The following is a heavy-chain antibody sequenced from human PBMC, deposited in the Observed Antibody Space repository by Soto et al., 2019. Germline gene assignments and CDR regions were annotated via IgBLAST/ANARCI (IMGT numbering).Heavy chain of an antibody. CDR1: GFTFSSYG. CDR3: AKIWAAAGTRRFDY. D-gene: IGHD6-13*01. CDR2: ISYDGSNK. V-gene: IGHV3-30*18. J-gene: IGHJ4*02. Sequence: QVQLAESGGGVVQPGSSLRLSCAASGFTFSSYGMHWVRQAPGKGLEWVAVISYDGSNKYYADSVKGRFTISTDNSKKTLYLQTNSLRAEDTAVYYCAKIWAAAGTRRFDYWGQGTLVTVSS.